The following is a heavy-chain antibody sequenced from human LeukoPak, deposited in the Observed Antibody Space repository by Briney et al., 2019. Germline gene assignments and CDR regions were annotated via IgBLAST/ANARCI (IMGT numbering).Heavy chain of an antibody. CDR2: IYSGGST. CDR3: AKRLCSGGSCYGIDY. D-gene: IGHD2-15*01. J-gene: IGHJ4*02. Sequence: GGSLRLSCAASGFTVSSNYMSWVRQAPGKGLEWVSVIYSGGSTYYADSVKGRFTISRDNSKNTLYLQMNSLRPEDTAVYYCAKRLCSGGSCYGIDYWGQGTLVTVSS. V-gene: IGHV3-53*05. CDR1: GFTVSSNY.